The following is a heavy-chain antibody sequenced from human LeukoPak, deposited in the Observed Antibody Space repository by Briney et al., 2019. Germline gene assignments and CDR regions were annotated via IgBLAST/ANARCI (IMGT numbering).Heavy chain of an antibody. Sequence: PSETLSLTCAVSGGSVSSPNRWTWVRQPPGKGLEWIGEISHSGSTNYNPSLKSRVTISVDKSKNQFSLKVSSVTAADTAVYYCARSIAAAGTSNFDYWGQGTLVTVSS. J-gene: IGHJ4*02. D-gene: IGHD6-13*01. CDR2: ISHSGST. CDR1: GGSVSSPNR. V-gene: IGHV4-4*02. CDR3: ARSIAAAGTSNFDY.